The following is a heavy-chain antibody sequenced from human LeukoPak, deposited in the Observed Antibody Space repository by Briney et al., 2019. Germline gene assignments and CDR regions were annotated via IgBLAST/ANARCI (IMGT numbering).Heavy chain of an antibody. Sequence: GGSLRLSCAASEFTVSRYWMHWVRQAPGKGLVWVSRINSDESSTGYADSMKGRFTISRDNAKNTLYLQVNSLRAEDTAVYYCARGSGGLDIWGQGTMVTVSS. CDR1: EFTVSRYW. V-gene: IGHV3-74*01. D-gene: IGHD2-8*02. CDR2: INSDESST. J-gene: IGHJ3*02. CDR3: ARGSGGLDI.